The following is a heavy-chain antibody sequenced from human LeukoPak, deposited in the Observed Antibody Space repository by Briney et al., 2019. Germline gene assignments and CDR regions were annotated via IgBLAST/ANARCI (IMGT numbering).Heavy chain of an antibody. CDR3: AKDRYSSGWYYYFDY. CDR1: GFTFSSYA. J-gene: IGHJ4*02. Sequence: GGSLRLSCAASGFTFSSYAMNWVRQAPGKGLEWVSGVSSSGGATYYADSVKGRFTMSRDNSKNTLYLQMNSLRAEDTAVYYCAKDRYSSGWYYYFDYWGQGTLVTVSP. CDR2: VSSSGGAT. V-gene: IGHV3-23*01. D-gene: IGHD6-19*01.